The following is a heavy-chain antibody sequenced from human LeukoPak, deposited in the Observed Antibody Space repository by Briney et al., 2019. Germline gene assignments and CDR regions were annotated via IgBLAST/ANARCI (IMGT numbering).Heavy chain of an antibody. D-gene: IGHD5-12*01. CDR2: VSGSGGST. CDR1: GFTFSSYA. J-gene: IGHJ4*02. CDR3: AKDLDIVATITGN. V-gene: IGHV3-23*01. Sequence: GVSLRLSCAASGFTFSSYAMSWVRQAPGKGLEWVSGVSGSGGSTYYADSVKGRFTISRDNSKNTLYLQMNSLRAEDTAVYYCAKDLDIVATITGNWGQGTLVTVSS.